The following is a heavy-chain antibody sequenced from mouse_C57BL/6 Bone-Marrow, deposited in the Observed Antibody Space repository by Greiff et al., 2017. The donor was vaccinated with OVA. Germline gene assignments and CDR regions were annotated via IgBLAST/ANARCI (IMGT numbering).Heavy chain of an antibody. Sequence: EVQLQQSGPELVKPGASVKISCKASGYTFTDYYMNWVKQSHGKSLEWIGDINPNNGGTSYNQKFKGKATLTVDKSSSTAYMELRSLTSEDSAVYYGARDSSGSSYYFDYWGQGTTLTVSS. J-gene: IGHJ2*01. V-gene: IGHV1-26*01. CDR2: INPNNGGT. D-gene: IGHD3-2*02. CDR1: GYTFTDYY. CDR3: ARDSSGSSYYFDY.